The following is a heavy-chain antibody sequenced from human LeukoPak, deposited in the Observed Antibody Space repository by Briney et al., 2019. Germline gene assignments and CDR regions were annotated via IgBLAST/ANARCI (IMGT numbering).Heavy chain of an antibody. Sequence: GGSLRLSCAASGFTFSDFYMSWIRQAPGKGLEWLSYISSSGNTVYYADSVKGRFTISRDNAKNSVYLQMNSLRAEDTGVYFCARGLAVSSNYWGQGTLVTVSS. CDR2: ISSSGNTV. CDR3: ARGLAVSSNY. J-gene: IGHJ4*02. V-gene: IGHV3-11*04. D-gene: IGHD6-19*01. CDR1: GFTFSDFY.